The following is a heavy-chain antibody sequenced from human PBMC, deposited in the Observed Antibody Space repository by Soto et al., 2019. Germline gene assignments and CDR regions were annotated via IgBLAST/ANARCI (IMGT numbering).Heavy chain of an antibody. Sequence: GGSLRLSCAASGFTFSSYWMHWVRQAPGKGLVWVSRINSDGSSTSYADSVKGRFTISRDNAKNTLYLQMNSLRAEDTAVYYCARDPGYCSSTSCYAYYYYYMDGWGKGTTVPVSS. J-gene: IGHJ6*03. CDR1: GFTFSSYW. CDR2: INSDGSST. D-gene: IGHD2-2*01. CDR3: ARDPGYCSSTSCYAYYYYYMDG. V-gene: IGHV3-74*01.